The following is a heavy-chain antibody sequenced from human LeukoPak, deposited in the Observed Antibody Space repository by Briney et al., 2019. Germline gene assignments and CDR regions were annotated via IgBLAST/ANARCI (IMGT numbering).Heavy chain of an antibody. J-gene: IGHJ4*02. V-gene: IGHV3-30*01. CDR1: VHHHKNYD. CDR2: VAHDGNVT. Sequence: RLSCAASVHHHKNYDIQGVRGARDRGREWVLVVAHDGNVTHYADSVRRRFSISRDNTKNTLSLQMNSLRTDDAAVYFCAKGRSERKATTVDYWGQGTLVTVSS. CDR3: AKGRSERKATTVDY. D-gene: IGHD5-12*01.